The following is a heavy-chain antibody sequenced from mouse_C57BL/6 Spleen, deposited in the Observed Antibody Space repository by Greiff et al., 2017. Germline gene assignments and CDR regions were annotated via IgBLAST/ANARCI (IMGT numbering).Heavy chain of an antibody. Sequence: QVHVKQSGAELVKPGASVKISCKASGYAFSSYWMNWVKQRPGKGLEWIGQIYPGDGDTNYNGKFKGKATLTADKSSSTAYMQLSSLTSEDSAVYFCARGGNSYAMDYWGQGTSVTVSS. V-gene: IGHV1-80*01. CDR2: IYPGDGDT. J-gene: IGHJ4*01. CDR1: GYAFSSYW. CDR3: ARGGNSYAMDY.